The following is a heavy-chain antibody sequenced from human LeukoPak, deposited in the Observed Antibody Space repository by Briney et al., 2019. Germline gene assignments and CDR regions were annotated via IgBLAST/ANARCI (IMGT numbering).Heavy chain of an antibody. CDR1: GGSISSGDYY. V-gene: IGHV4-30-4*01. Sequence: PSETLSLTCTVSGGSISSGDYYWSWIRQPPGKGLEWIGYIYYSGSTNYNPSLKSRVTISVDTSKNQFSLKLSSVTAADTAVYYCARERDYSDSSGYYSRFDYWGQGTLVTVSS. CDR2: IYYSGST. J-gene: IGHJ4*02. D-gene: IGHD3-22*01. CDR3: ARERDYSDSSGYYSRFDY.